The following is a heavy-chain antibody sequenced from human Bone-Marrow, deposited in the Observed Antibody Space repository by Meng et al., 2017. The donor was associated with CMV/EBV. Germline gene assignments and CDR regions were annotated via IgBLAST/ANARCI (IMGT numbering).Heavy chain of an antibody. Sequence: GGSLRLSCAASGFTFSSYWMSWVRQAPGKGLEWVANIKQDGSEKYHVDSVKGRFTISRDNAKNSLYLQMNSLRVEDTAVYYCARGYEWLLTPGYWFDPWGQGTLVTVSS. J-gene: IGHJ5*02. CDR2: IKQDGSEK. D-gene: IGHD3-3*01. V-gene: IGHV3-7*01. CDR1: GFTFSSYW. CDR3: ARGYEWLLTPGYWFDP.